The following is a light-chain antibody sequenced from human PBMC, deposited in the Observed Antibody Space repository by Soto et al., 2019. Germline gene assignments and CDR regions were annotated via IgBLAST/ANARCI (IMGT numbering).Light chain of an antibody. CDR1: ISNIGAGYD. J-gene: IGLJ1*01. CDR3: PSYHRSLGAQRV. CDR2: DNT. Sequence: QSVLTQPASVSGAPGQRVTISCTGTISNIGAGYDVHWYQQLPGTAPKLLIYDNTNRPSGVPDRFSGSKSGTAASLAITGLQDEDAADYYCPSYHRSLGAQRVFGTGTKVTVL. V-gene: IGLV1-40*01.